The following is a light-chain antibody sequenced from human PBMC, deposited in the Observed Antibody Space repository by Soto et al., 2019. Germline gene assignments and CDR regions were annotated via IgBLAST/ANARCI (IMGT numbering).Light chain of an antibody. CDR3: SSYTTSTTRV. V-gene: IGLV2-14*03. Sequence: QSALTQPASVSGSPGQSITISCAGTSSDVGVYDFVSWYQQHPGKAPKLLIYDVNNRPAGISNRFSGSKSGNTASLTISVLQAEDEADYYCSSYTTSTTRVFGGGTKLTVL. CDR1: SSDVGVYDF. CDR2: DVN. J-gene: IGLJ2*01.